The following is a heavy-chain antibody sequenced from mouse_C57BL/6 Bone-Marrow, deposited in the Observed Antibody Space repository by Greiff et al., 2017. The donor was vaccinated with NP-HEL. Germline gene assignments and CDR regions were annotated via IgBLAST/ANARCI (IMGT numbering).Heavy chain of an antibody. J-gene: IGHJ1*03. V-gene: IGHV1-39*01. D-gene: IGHD1-1*01. CDR2: INPNYGTT. CDR1: GYSFTDYN. Sequence: VQLQQSGPELVKPGASVKISCKASGYSFTDYNMNWVKQSNGKSLEWIGVINPNYGTTSYNQKFKGKATLTVDQSSSTAYMQLNSLTSEDSAVYYCASSDYYDSSLYWYFDVGGTGTTVTVSS. CDR3: ASSDYYDSSLYWYFDV.